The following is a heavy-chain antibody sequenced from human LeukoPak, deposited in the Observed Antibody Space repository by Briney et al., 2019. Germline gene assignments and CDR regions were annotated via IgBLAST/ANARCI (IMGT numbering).Heavy chain of an antibody. Sequence: SETLSLTCTVSGGSISSSSYYWGWIRQPPGKGLEWIGSIYYSGSTYYNPSLKSRVTISVDTSKNQFSLKLSSVTAADTAVYYCARGGLYYDILTGQGPYYFDYWGQGTLVTVSS. CDR1: GGSISSSSYY. V-gene: IGHV4-39*07. CDR3: ARGGLYYDILTGQGPYYFDY. CDR2: IYYSGST. D-gene: IGHD3-9*01. J-gene: IGHJ4*02.